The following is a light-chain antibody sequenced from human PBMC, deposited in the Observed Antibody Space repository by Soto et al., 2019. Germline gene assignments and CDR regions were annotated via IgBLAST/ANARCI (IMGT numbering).Light chain of an antibody. CDR1: QGISSF. CDR2: AAS. J-gene: IGKJ5*01. V-gene: IGKV1-9*01. CDR3: QPLNSYPIT. Sequence: IQLTQSPSSLAASVGDSVTITCRASQGISSFLAWYQQKPGKYAKLLIYAASTLQSGVKSRFSGSGYGTDFTLNISSLQPEDFATYFCQPLNSYPITVGPGTRLEIK.